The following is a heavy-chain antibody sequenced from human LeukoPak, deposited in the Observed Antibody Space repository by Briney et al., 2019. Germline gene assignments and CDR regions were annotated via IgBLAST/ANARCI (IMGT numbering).Heavy chain of an antibody. CDR1: GFTFSSYA. CDR3: GGSSGSDDY. J-gene: IGHJ4*02. V-gene: IGHV3-30*04. D-gene: IGHD3-22*01. CDR2: ISYDGSNR. Sequence: GGSLRLSCAASGFTFSSYAMHWVRQAPGKGLEWVAVISYDGSNRYYADSVKGRFTISRDNSKNTLYLQMNSLRAEDTAVYYCGGSSGSDDYWGQGTLVTVSS.